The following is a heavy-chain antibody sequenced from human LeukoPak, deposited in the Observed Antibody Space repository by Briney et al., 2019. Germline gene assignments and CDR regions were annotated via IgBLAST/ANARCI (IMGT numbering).Heavy chain of an antibody. D-gene: IGHD6-13*01. CDR3: ARAQSLTAPAGTFANS. V-gene: IGHV1-2*02. Sequence: ASVKVSCKASGYTFTGYFLHWVRRAPGHGFEWMGWINPNSGDTSYTQTFQGRVTMTRDTSISKAYMELSSLRSDDTAVYYCARAQSLTAPAGTFANSWGQGTLVTVSS. CDR2: INPNSGDT. CDR1: GYTFTGYF. J-gene: IGHJ4*02.